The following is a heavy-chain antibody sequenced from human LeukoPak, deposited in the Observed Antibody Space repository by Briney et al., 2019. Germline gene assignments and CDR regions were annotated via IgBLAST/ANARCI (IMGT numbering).Heavy chain of an antibody. J-gene: IGHJ5*02. D-gene: IGHD2-2*01. CDR1: GYTFTSYD. CDR3: ASVVFYCSSKSCYGRGWFDP. V-gene: IGHV1-2*02. CDR2: INPNRGGT. Sequence: ASVKVSFKASGYTFTSYDINWVRQATGQGLEWMGWINPNRGGTNYAQKFQGRVTMTRETSISTAYMELSRLRSDDTAVYYCASVVFYCSSKSCYGRGWFDPWGQGTLVTVSS.